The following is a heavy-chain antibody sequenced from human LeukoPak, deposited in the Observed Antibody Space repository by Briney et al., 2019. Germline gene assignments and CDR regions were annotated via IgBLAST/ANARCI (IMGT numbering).Heavy chain of an antibody. CDR3: ARPYYDSSAPPYDY. J-gene: IGHJ4*02. V-gene: IGHV1-18*01. Sequence: SVKVSCKASGYTFTSYGISWVRQAPGQGLEWMGWISAYNGNTNYAQKLQGRVTITTDTSTSTAYMELRSLRSDDTAVYYCARPYYDSSAPPYDYWGQGTLVTVSS. D-gene: IGHD3-22*01. CDR1: GYTFTSYG. CDR2: ISAYNGNT.